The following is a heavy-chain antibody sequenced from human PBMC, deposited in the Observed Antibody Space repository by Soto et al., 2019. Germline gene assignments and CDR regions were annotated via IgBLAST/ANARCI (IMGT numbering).Heavy chain of an antibody. J-gene: IGHJ1*01. V-gene: IGHV3-21*01. CDR1: GFTFSSYS. CDR2: ISSSSSYI. CDR3: ARDSAYCGGDCYSVAEYFQH. Sequence: GESLTISCAASGFTFSSYSMNWVRQAPGKGLEWVSSISSSSSYIYYADSVKGRFTISRDNAKNSLYLQMNSLRAEDTAVYYCARDSAYCGGDCYSVAEYFQHWGQGTLVTVSS. D-gene: IGHD2-21*02.